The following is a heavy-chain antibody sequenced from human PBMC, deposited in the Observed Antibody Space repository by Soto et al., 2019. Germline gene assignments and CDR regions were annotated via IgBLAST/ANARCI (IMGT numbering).Heavy chain of an antibody. CDR2: IKQDGSEK. D-gene: IGHD3-22*01. V-gene: IGHV3-7*05. CDR1: GFTFSSYW. Sequence: EVQLVESGGGLVQPGGSLRLSCAASGFTFSSYWMSWVRQAPGKGLEWVANIKQDGSEKYYVDSVKGRFTISRDNAKNSLYLQMNSLRAEDTAVYYCASTYYYDSSGYYYYAFDIWGQGTMVTVSS. CDR3: ASTYYYDSSGYYYYAFDI. J-gene: IGHJ3*02.